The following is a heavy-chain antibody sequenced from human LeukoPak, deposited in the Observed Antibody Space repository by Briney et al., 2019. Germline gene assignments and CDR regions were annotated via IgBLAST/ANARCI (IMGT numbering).Heavy chain of an antibody. J-gene: IGHJ5*02. CDR3: ARKSITMIVVVT. Sequence: TGGSLRLSCAASGFTFSSYAKSWVRQAPGKGLEWVSAISGSGGSTYYADSVKGRFTISRDNSKNTLYLQMNSLRAEDTAVYYCARKSITMIVVVTWGQGTLVTVSS. CDR2: ISGSGGST. CDR1: GFTFSSYA. D-gene: IGHD3-22*01. V-gene: IGHV3-23*01.